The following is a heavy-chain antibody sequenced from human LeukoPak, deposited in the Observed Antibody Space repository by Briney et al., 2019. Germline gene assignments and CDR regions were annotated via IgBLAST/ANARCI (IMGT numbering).Heavy chain of an antibody. CDR2: ISTYNDNT. Sequence: ASVNVSYKASGYTFTTFGISWVRQAPGQGLEWMGWISTYNDNTNYAQNLQGRVTMTTDTSTSTAYMELRSLRSDDTAVYYCARDAILGRMTSDYSGQGTLVTVSS. J-gene: IGHJ4*02. V-gene: IGHV1-18*01. CDR3: ARDAILGRMTSDY. CDR1: GYTFTTFG. D-gene: IGHD2/OR15-2a*01.